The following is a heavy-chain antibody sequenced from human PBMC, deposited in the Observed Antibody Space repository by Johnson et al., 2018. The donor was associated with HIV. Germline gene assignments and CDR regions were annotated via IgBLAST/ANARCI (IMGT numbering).Heavy chain of an antibody. J-gene: IGHJ3*02. CDR3: ARKGDAFDI. V-gene: IGHV3-23*04. CDR1: GFTFSSYA. CDR2: ISWNSGSI. Sequence: VQLVESGGGLVQPGGSLRLSCAASGFTFSSYAMSWVRQAPGKGLEWVSGISWNSGSIGYADSVKGRFTISRDNAKNSLHLQMNSLRADDTAVYYCARKGDAFDIWGQGTMVTVSS.